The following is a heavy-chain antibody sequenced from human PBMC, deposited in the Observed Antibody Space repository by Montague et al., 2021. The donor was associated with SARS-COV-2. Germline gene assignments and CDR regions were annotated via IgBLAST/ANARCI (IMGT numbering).Heavy chain of an antibody. Sequence: SETLSLTCSVSGGSINNYYWGWVRQSPGKGLEWIGYIYYSGSVTTSYTXXLKSRVSIYVDTSENQFSLKLTSVTAADTAVYYCARRGGGEVFARFMYWYFDVWSRGSLVTVSS. D-gene: IGHD2-21*01. J-gene: IGHJ2*01. CDR2: IYYSGSVTT. V-gene: IGHV4-59*13. CDR1: GGSINNYY. CDR3: ARRGGGEVFARFMYWYFDV.